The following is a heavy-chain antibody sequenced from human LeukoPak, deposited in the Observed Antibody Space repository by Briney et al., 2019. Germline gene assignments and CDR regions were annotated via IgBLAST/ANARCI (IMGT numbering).Heavy chain of an antibody. CDR3: AKDRTPDGFYSIDF. CDR2: IIGNGVDI. Sequence: GGSLRLSCEASGFTFSIFAMNWVRQAPGKGLEWVSVIIGNGVDIHYADSVKGRFTISRDNSKNTLYLQMNNLRADDTAVYYCAKDRTPDGFYSIDFWGQGSLVTVSS. J-gene: IGHJ4*02. D-gene: IGHD5-24*01. V-gene: IGHV3-23*01. CDR1: GFTFSIFA.